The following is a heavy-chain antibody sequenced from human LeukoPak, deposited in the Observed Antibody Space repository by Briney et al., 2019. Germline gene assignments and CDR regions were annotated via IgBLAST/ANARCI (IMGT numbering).Heavy chain of an antibody. J-gene: IGHJ3*02. CDR2: INHSGST. CDR1: GGSFSGYY. CDR3: ARRSRALGAFDI. D-gene: IGHD1-14*01. Sequence: PSETLSLTCAVYGGSFSGYYWSWIRQPPGKGLEWIGEINHSGSTNYNPSLKSRVTISVDTSKNQFSLKLSSVTAADTAVYYCARRSRALGAFDIWGQGTMVTASS. V-gene: IGHV4-34*01.